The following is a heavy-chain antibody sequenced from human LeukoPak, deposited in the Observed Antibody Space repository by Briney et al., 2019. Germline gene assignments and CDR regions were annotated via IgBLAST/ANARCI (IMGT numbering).Heavy chain of an antibody. CDR1: GGSFSGYY. V-gene: IGHV4-34*01. CDR3: ARRRYSSGWSFDY. Sequence: SETLSLTCAVYGGSFSGYYWSWIRQPPGKGLEWIGEINHSGSTNYNPSLKSRVTISVDTSKNQFSLKLSSVTAADTAVYYCARRRYSSGWSFDYWGREPWSPSPQ. D-gene: IGHD6-19*01. J-gene: IGHJ4*02. CDR2: INHSGST.